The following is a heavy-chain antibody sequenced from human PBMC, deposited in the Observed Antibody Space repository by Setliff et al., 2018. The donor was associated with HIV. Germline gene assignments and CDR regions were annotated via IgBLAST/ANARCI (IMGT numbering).Heavy chain of an antibody. D-gene: IGHD6-19*01. CDR1: GFTFNRYG. V-gene: IGHV3-48*04. CDR2: ISYGGRTI. J-gene: IGHJ5*01. Sequence: PGGSLRLSCAASGFTFNRYGMNWVRQAPGKGLEWLSYISYGGRTIYYADSVKGRFTISRDNAENSLFLRMDSLRAEDTAVYYCAREESNSGWFGGLDSWGQGTLVTVSS. CDR3: AREESNSGWFGGLDS.